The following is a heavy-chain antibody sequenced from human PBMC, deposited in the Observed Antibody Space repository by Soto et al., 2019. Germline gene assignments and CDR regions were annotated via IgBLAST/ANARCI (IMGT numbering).Heavy chain of an antibody. CDR1: GFTFSDYY. CDR2: FSSSGSTI. D-gene: IGHD3-10*01. V-gene: IGHV3-11*01. Sequence: GGSLRLSCAASGFTFSDYYMSWIRQAPGKGLEWVSYFSSSGSTIYYADPVKGRFTIYRDNAKNSLYLQMNSLRAEDTAVYYCARGKISGSYYPEYFQHWGQGTLVTVSS. CDR3: ARGKISGSYYPEYFQH. J-gene: IGHJ1*01.